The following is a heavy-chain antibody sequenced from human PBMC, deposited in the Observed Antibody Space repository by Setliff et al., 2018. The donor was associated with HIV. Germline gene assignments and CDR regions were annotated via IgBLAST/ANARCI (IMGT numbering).Heavy chain of an antibody. D-gene: IGHD4-17*01. V-gene: IGHV1-18*01. CDR3: ARGQYGDELFDY. Sequence: ASVKVSCKASGYTFNSYGISWVRQAPGQGFEWMGWISAYNGDTNYVQKLQGRVTMTTDKSTSTAYMELRSLRSDDTAVYYCARGQYGDELFDYWGQGTLVTVSS. CDR2: ISAYNGDT. J-gene: IGHJ4*02. CDR1: GYTFNSYG.